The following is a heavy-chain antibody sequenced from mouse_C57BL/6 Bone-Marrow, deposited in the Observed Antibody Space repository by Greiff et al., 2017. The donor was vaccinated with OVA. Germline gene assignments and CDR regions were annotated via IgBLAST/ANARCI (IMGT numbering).Heavy chain of an antibody. J-gene: IGHJ3*01. D-gene: IGHD1-1*02. CDR2: ISSGGDYI. CDR1: GFTFSSYA. CDR3: TRDYDGLWSAY. V-gene: IGHV5-9-1*02. Sequence: EVQLQESGEGLVKPGGSLKLSCAASGFTFSSYAMSWVRQTPEKRLEWVAYISSGGDYIYYADTVKGRFTISRDNARNTLYLQMSSLKSEDTAMYYCTRDYDGLWSAYWGQGTLVTVSA.